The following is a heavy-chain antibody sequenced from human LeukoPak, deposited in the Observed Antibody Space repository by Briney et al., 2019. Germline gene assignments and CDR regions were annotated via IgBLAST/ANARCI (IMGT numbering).Heavy chain of an antibody. Sequence: SETLSLTCAVYGGSFSGYYWSWIRQTPGKGLEWIGEINHSGSTNYNPSLKSRVTISVDTSKNQFSLKLSSVTAADTAVYYCARYYGSGSYYFDYWGQGTLVTVSS. D-gene: IGHD3-10*01. CDR1: GGSFSGYY. V-gene: IGHV4-34*01. CDR3: ARYYGSGSYYFDY. J-gene: IGHJ4*02. CDR2: INHSGST.